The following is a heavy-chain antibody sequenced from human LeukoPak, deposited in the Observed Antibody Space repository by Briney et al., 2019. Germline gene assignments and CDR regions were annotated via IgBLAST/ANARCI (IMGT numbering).Heavy chain of an antibody. CDR3: ASGYCSSTSCYYNWFDP. D-gene: IGHD2-2*03. J-gene: IGHJ5*02. Sequence: SVKVSCKASGGTFSSYAISWVRQAPGQGLEWMGRIIPILGIADYAQKFQGRVTITADKSTSTAYMELSSLRSEDTAVYYCASGYCSSTSCYYNWFDPWGQGTLVTVSS. CDR2: IIPILGIA. V-gene: IGHV1-69*04. CDR1: GGTFSSYA.